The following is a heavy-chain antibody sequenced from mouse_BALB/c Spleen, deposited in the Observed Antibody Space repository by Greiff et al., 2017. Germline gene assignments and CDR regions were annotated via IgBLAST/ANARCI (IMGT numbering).Heavy chain of an antibody. Sequence: QVQLQQSGPGLVQPSQSLSITCTVSGFSLTSYGVHWVRQSPGKGLEWLGVIWSGGSTDYNAAFISRLSISKDNSKSQVFFKMNSLQADDTAIYYCARNGDYGSSYDYYYAMDYWGQGTSVTVSS. J-gene: IGHJ4*01. V-gene: IGHV2-4-1*01. CDR1: GFSLTSYG. CDR3: ARNGDYGSSYDYYYAMDY. D-gene: IGHD1-1*01. CDR2: IWSGGST.